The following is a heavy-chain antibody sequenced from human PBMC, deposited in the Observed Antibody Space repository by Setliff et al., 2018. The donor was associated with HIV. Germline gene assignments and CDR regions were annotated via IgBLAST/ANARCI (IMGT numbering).Heavy chain of an antibody. CDR2: IYHSGST. CDR1: GYSISSDYY. J-gene: IGHJ4*02. Sequence: SETLSLTCTVSGYSISSDYYWGWIRQPPGKGLEWIGNIYHSGSTYSNPSLKSRVTISVDTSKNQFSLKLSSVTAADTAVYYCARWPPHRSSDYDQEYYFDYWGQGTLVAVSS. V-gene: IGHV4-38-2*02. D-gene: IGHD3-22*01. CDR3: ARWPPHRSSDYDQEYYFDY.